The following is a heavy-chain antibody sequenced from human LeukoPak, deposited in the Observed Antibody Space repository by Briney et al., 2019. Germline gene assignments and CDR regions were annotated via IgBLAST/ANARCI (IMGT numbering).Heavy chain of an antibody. CDR1: GGAFSGYY. CDR2: INHSGST. V-gene: IGHV4-34*01. J-gene: IGHJ4*02. Sequence: SETLSLTRAVYGGAFSGYYWSCIRQPPGKGMEWIGEINHSGSTNYNPSLKSRVTISVDTSKNQFSLKLSSVTAADTAVYYCARVSSSWAVLDYWGQGTLVTVSS. D-gene: IGHD6-13*01. CDR3: ARVSSSWAVLDY.